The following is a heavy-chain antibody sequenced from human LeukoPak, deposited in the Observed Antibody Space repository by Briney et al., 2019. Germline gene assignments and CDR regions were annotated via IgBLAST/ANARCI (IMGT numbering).Heavy chain of an antibody. J-gene: IGHJ5*02. D-gene: IGHD4-17*01. V-gene: IGHV4-59*01. CDR3: ARGITVTNWFDP. CDR1: GGSISSYY. Sequence: PSETLSLTCTVSGGSISSYYWSWIRQPPGKGLEWIGYIYYSGSTNYNPSLKSRVTISVDTSKNQFSLKLSSVTAADTAVYYCARGITVTNWFDPWGQGTLVTVSS. CDR2: IYYSGST.